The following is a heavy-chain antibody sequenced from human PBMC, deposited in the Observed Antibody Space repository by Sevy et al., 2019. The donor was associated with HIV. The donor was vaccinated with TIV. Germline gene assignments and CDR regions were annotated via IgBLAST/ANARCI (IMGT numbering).Heavy chain of an antibody. CDR2: ISAYNGNT. J-gene: IGHJ6*02. D-gene: IGHD3-22*01. CDR3: ARSSWVYYYDSSGYYPDYYYYGMDV. Sequence: ASVKVSCKASGYTFTSYGISWVRQAPGQGLEWMGWISAYNGNTNYAQKLQGRVTMTTDTSTSTAYMELRSLGSDDTAVYYCARSSWVYYYDSSGYYPDYYYYGMDVWGQGTTVTV. V-gene: IGHV1-18*01. CDR1: GYTFTSYG.